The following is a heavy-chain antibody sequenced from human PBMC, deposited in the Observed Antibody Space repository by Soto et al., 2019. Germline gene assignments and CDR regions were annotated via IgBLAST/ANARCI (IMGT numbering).Heavy chain of an antibody. CDR1: GGSFSGYY. CDR3: ARRGAKRYSSSWYYYYGMDV. Sequence: SETLSLTCAVYGGSFSGYYWSWIRQPPGKGLEWIGEINHSGSTNYNPSLKSRVTISVDTSKNQFSLKLSSVTAADTAVYYCARRGAKRYSSSWYYYYGMDVWGQGTTVTVSS. D-gene: IGHD6-13*01. V-gene: IGHV4-34*01. CDR2: INHSGST. J-gene: IGHJ6*02.